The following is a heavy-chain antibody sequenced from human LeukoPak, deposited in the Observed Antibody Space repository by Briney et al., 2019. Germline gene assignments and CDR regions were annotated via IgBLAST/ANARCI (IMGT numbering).Heavy chain of an antibody. CDR3: ARRGSLTSDAVDI. CDR2: IYPGDSNT. CDR1: GYTFSNYW. V-gene: IGHV5-51*01. Sequence: GESLKISCKASGYTFSNYWVGWVRQMPGKGLELMGSIYPGDSNTRYSPSFEGQVLISADKSISTVCLHWGSLKASDTAMYFCARRGSLTSDAVDIWGQGTLVSV. D-gene: IGHD3-9*01. J-gene: IGHJ3*02.